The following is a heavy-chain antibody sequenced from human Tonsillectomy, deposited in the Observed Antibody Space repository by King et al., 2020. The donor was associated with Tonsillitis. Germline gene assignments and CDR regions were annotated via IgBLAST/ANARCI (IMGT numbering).Heavy chain of an antibody. CDR1: GFTFSSSA. CDR2: ISGSGGRT. Sequence: VQLVESGGGLVQPGGSLRLSCAASGFTFSSSAMTWVRQAPGKGLEWVSGISGSGGRTNNADSVKGRFTISRDNSKNTLYLQMNILGAEDTALYYCAKVVSTAMVYYFDYWGQGTLVTVSS. J-gene: IGHJ4*02. V-gene: IGHV3-23*04. CDR3: AKVVSTAMVYYFDY. D-gene: IGHD5-18*01.